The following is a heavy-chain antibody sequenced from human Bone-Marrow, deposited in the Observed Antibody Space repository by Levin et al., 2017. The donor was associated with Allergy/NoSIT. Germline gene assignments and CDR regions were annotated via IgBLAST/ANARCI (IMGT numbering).Heavy chain of an antibody. D-gene: IGHD3-22*01. CDR3: ARDPSAYYDNSGWQNWYFDL. J-gene: IGHJ2*01. Sequence: NPGESLKISCAGSGFVFSEYYMNWIRQAPGKGPEWVSYISSSRNIVYYADSVKGRFTISRDDATNSLFLQMDSLRVEDTAVYYCARDPSAYYDNSGWQNWYFDLWGRGTLVTVSS. CDR2: ISSSRNIV. V-gene: IGHV3-11*01. CDR1: GFVFSEYY.